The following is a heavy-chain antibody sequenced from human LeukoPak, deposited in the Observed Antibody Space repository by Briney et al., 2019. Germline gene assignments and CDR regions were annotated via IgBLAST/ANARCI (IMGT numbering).Heavy chain of an antibody. D-gene: IGHD6-19*01. CDR2: IYYSGST. Sequence: SETLSLTCTVSGGSISSYYWSWIRQPPGKGLEWIGYIYYSGSTNYNPSLKSRVTMSVDTSKNQFSLKLSSVTAADTAVYYCARVGSRGWYYYWGQGTLVTVSS. CDR3: ARVGSRGWYYY. V-gene: IGHV4-59*12. CDR1: GGSISSYY. J-gene: IGHJ4*02.